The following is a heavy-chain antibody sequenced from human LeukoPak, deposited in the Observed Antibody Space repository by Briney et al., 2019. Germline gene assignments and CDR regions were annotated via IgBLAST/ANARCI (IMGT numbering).Heavy chain of an antibody. D-gene: IGHD1-1*01. V-gene: IGHV4-61*02. Sequence: PSETLSLTCTVSGASVSSVSYYWSWIRQPAGKGLEWIGRISTSGSTNYNPSLKSRVTISVDTSKNQFSLKLSSVTAADTAVYYCVTSYYYYMDVWGKGTTVTVSS. CDR3: VTSYYYYMDV. CDR2: ISTSGST. CDR1: GASVSSVSYY. J-gene: IGHJ6*03.